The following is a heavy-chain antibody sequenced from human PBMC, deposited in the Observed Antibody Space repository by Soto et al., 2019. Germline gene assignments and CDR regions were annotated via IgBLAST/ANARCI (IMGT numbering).Heavy chain of an antibody. J-gene: IGHJ4*02. CDR2: INQDGSER. Sequence: PGGVPRLSCTSSVITFSNYWMTCVRHSPGKWPEWVANINQDGSERYYVDSVRGRFTVSRDNAKNSLFLQMNSLRAEDTAVYYCASRPSAVVYHAAFEYWGQGSLVSVSS. CDR3: ASRPSAVVYHAAFEY. V-gene: IGHV3-7*03. D-gene: IGHD6-25*01. CDR1: VITFSNYW.